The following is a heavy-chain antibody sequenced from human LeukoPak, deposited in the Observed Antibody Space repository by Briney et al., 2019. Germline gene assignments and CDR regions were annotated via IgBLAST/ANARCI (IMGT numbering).Heavy chain of an antibody. V-gene: IGHV3-21*01. CDR2: ISSSSSYI. Sequence: GGSLRLSCAASGFTFSSYSMNWVRQPPGKGLEWVSSISSSSSYIYYADSVKGRFTISRDNAKNSLYLQMNSLRAEDTAVYYCARDSRSSSSSSHYYYYMDVWGKGTTVTVSS. CDR3: ARDSRSSSSSSHYYYYMDV. CDR1: GFTFSSYS. D-gene: IGHD6-6*01. J-gene: IGHJ6*03.